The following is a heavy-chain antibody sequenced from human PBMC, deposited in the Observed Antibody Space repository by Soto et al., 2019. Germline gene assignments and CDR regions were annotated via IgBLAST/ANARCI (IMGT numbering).Heavy chain of an antibody. CDR2: INHSGST. J-gene: IGHJ5*02. CDR3: ARRPVTMVRGVMDNWFDP. CDR1: GGSFSGYY. V-gene: IGHV4-34*01. Sequence: SETLSLTCAVYGGSFSGYYWSWIRQPPGKGLEWIGEINHSGSTNYNPSLKSRVTISVDTSKNQFSLKLSSVTAADTAVYYCARRPVTMVRGVMDNWFDPWGQGTLVTVSS. D-gene: IGHD3-10*01.